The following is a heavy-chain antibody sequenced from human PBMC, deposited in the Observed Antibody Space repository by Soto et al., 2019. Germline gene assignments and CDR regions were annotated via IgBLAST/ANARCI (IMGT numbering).Heavy chain of an antibody. V-gene: IGHV3-66*04. Sequence: EVQLVESGGGLVQPGGSLRLSCGVSGFTVSSSYMSWVRQAPGKGLEWVSILYSGGDTYYADSVKGRFTISRDNSKNSLYLQSNSLRVEDTAVYFCARQADWESPFDHWGQGTLVTVSS. CDR2: LYSGGDT. CDR3: ARQADWESPFDH. CDR1: GFTVSSSY. J-gene: IGHJ4*02. D-gene: IGHD1-26*01.